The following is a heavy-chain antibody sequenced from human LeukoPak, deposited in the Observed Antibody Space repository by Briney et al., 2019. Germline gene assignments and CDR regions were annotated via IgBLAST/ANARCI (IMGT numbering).Heavy chain of an antibody. D-gene: IGHD5-18*01. V-gene: IGHV5-51*01. CDR3: ARQTAMGRSGDY. CDR1: GYSFSSYW. J-gene: IGHJ4*02. Sequence: GESLKISCKGFGYSFSSYWIAWVRQMPGKGLEWMGIIDPSDSETRYTPSFQGQVTISVDKSLTTADLQWNSLKASDTAMYYCARQTAMGRSGDYWGQGTLVTVSS. CDR2: IDPSDSET.